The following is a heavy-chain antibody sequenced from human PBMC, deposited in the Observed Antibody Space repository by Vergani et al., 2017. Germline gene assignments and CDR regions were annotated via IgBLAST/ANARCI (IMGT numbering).Heavy chain of an antibody. D-gene: IGHD2-21*01. CDR2: IDVKGNS. V-gene: IGHV4-38-2*01. Sequence: QVQLQESGPGLVKPSETLSLTCAVSGYSISSGYYWGWIRQPAGEGLEWIGLIDVKGNSNFSPSLESRVTMSADASRGRFSLNLRSVTTSDTAVYYCARSQGDYWYFDLWGPGSLVTVSS. CDR1: GYSISSGYY. J-gene: IGHJ2*01. CDR3: ARSQGDYWYFDL.